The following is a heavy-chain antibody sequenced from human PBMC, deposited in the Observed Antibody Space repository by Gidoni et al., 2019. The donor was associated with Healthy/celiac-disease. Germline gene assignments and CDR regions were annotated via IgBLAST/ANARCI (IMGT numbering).Heavy chain of an antibody. CDR1: GYTFTNYG. J-gene: IGHJ5*02. D-gene: IGHD3-9*01. CDR2: VSAFNGHT. Sequence: QVLLVQSGAEVKKPGASVTVSCKAAGYTFTNYGISWVRQAPGQGPEWMGWVSAFNGHTNYAQQFQGRVTMTTDTSTTTAYMELRSLRFDDTAVYYCASDRMIFSARRWFDPWGQGTLVTVSS. CDR3: ASDRMIFSARRWFDP. V-gene: IGHV1-18*04.